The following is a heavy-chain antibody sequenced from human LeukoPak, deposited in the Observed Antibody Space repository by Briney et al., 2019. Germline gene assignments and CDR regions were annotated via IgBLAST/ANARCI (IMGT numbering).Heavy chain of an antibody. CDR1: GGSIGSYY. J-gene: IGHJ4*02. Sequence: KPSETLSLTCTVAGGSIGSYYWSWIRQPPGKGLEWIGYIYYSGSTNYNPSLKSRVTISVDTSKNQFSLKLSSVTAADTAVYYCARLTQQLAGYYFDYWGQGTLVTVSS. CDR3: ARLTQQLAGYYFDY. D-gene: IGHD6-13*01. CDR2: IYYSGST. V-gene: IGHV4-59*01.